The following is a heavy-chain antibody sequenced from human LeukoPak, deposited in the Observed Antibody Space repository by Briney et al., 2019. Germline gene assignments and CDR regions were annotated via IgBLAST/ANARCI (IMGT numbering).Heavy chain of an antibody. Sequence: SETLSLTCAVYGGSFSGYYWSWIRQPPGKGLEWIGEINHSESTNYNPSLKSRVTISVDTSKNQFSLKLSSVTAADTAEYYCARGQDSWYRYNWFDPWGQGTLVTVSS. J-gene: IGHJ5*02. V-gene: IGHV4-34*01. CDR1: GGSFSGYY. D-gene: IGHD6-13*01. CDR3: ARGQDSWYRYNWFDP. CDR2: INHSEST.